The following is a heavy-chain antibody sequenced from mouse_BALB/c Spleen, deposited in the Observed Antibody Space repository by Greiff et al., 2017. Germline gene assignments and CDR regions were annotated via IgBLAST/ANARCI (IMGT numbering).Heavy chain of an antibody. J-gene: IGHJ2*01. D-gene: IGHD2-3*01. CDR3: ARDGYSFFDY. CDR2: INPGSGGT. V-gene: IGHV1-54*01. Sequence: QVQLQQSGAELVRPGTSVKVSCKASGYAFTNYLIEWVKQRPGQGLEWIGVINPGSGGTNYNEKFKGKATLTADKSSSTAYMQLSSLTSDDSAVYFCARDGYSFFDYWGQGTTLTVSS. CDR1: GYAFTNYL.